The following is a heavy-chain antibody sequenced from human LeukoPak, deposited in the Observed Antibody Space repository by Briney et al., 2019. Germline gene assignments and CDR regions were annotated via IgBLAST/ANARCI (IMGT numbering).Heavy chain of an antibody. CDR3: ASLYYYDSSGYPNWFDP. CDR1: GGTFSSYA. Sequence: VASVKVSCKASGGTFSSYAISWVRQAPGQGLEWMGGIIPIFGTANYAQKFQGRVTITADESTSTAYMELSSLRSEDTAVYYCASLYYYDSSGYPNWFDPWGQGTLVTVSS. V-gene: IGHV1-69*13. D-gene: IGHD3-22*01. CDR2: IIPIFGTA. J-gene: IGHJ5*02.